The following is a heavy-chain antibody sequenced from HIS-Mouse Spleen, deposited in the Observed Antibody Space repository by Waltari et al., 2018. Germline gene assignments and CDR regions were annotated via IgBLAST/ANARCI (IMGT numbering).Heavy chain of an antibody. J-gene: IGHJ2*01. CDR1: GGSISSSSYY. V-gene: IGHV4-39*07. Sequence: QLQLQESGPGLVKPSETLSLTCTVSGGSISSSSYYWGWIRQPPGKGLEWIGSINYSGSPYYNPSLKSRVPISVDTSKNQFSLKLSSVTAADTAVYYCAREIPYSSSWYDWYFDLWGRGTLVTVSS. D-gene: IGHD6-13*01. CDR3: AREIPYSSSWYDWYFDL. CDR2: INYSGSP.